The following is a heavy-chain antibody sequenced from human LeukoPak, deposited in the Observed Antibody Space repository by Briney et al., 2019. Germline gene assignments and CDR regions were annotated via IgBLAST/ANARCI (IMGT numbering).Heavy chain of an antibody. V-gene: IGHV1-2*06. CDR2: INPNSGGT. D-gene: IGHD2-15*01. CDR3: ARGYCSGGTCYLVENWLDP. Sequence: ASVKVSCKASGYTLTAYYIYWVRQAPGQGLEWMGRINPNSGGTDYAQNFQGRVTMTRDTSISTAYMELSRLRSDDTAVYYCARGYCSGGTCYLVENWLDPWGQGTLITVSS. CDR1: GYTLTAYY. J-gene: IGHJ5*02.